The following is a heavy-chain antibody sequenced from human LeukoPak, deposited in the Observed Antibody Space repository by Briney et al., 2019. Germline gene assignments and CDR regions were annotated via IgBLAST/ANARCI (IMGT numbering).Heavy chain of an antibody. CDR3: SRGTDLYKGGNY. V-gene: IGHV4-34*01. Sequence: PSETLSLTCGVYGGSLSGYYLNWIRQSPGKGLEWIGEIHPHGTTFYSPSLESRVTISLDTSKNQFSLNLLSVTAADTAVSFCSRGTDLYKGGNYWGQGTLVTVSS. CDR1: GGSLSGYY. CDR2: IHPHGTT. J-gene: IGHJ4*02. D-gene: IGHD3-16*01.